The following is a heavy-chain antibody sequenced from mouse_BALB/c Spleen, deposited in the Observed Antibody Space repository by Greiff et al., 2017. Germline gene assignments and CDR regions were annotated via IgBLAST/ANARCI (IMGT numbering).Heavy chain of an antibody. CDR1: GFTFSSYG. CDR3: AGWYNRAMDY. Sequence: EVQVVESPPPLLTPAPPPPPSCAASGFTFSSYGMSWVRQTPDKRLEWVATISSGGSYTYYPDSVKGRFTISRDNAKNTLYLQMSSLKSEDTAMYYCAGWYNRAMDYWGQGTSVTVSS. V-gene: IGHV5-6*01. D-gene: IGHD1-1*02. J-gene: IGHJ4*01. CDR2: ISSGGSYT.